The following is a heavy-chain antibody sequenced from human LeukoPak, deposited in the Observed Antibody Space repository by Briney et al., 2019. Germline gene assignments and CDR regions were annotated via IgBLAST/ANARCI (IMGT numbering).Heavy chain of an antibody. CDR2: INHSGST. J-gene: IGHJ6*02. CDR1: VGSFSGSY. D-gene: IGHD3-16*01. CDR3: ARGLMTSTVFSGMDV. Sequence: SETLSLTCAVYVGSFSGSYWCCICQPLGEGVGWIGEINHSGSTNYNPSLKSRVTISVDTSKNQFSLKLSSVTAADTAVYYCARGLMTSTVFSGMDVWGRGTTVTVSS. V-gene: IGHV4-34*01.